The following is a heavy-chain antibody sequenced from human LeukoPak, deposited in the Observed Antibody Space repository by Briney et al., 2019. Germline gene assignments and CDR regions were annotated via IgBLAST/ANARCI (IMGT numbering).Heavy chain of an antibody. J-gene: IGHJ5*02. D-gene: IGHD1-14*01. Sequence: GSSVKVSCKASGGTFSSYAISWVRQAPGQGPEWMGGIIPIFGTANYAQKFQGRVTITTDESTSTAYMELSSLRSEDTAVYYCARDVGMSDNWFDPRGQGTLVTVSS. CDR1: GGTFSSYA. V-gene: IGHV1-69*05. CDR2: IIPIFGTA. CDR3: ARDVGMSDNWFDP.